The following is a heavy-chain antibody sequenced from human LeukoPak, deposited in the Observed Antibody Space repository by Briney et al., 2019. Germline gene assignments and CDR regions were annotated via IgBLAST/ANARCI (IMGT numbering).Heavy chain of an antibody. J-gene: IGHJ4*02. CDR1: SGSINNYH. D-gene: IGHD6-19*01. CDR3: ATRDISSGWSFDY. CDR2: IHTSGST. Sequence: SETLSLTCTVSSGSINNYHWSWLRHPARKGLEWIGQIHTSGSTNYNPPLKSRVTMSIDTPENQFSLTIRSVTAADTAVYYCATRDISSGWSFDYWGQGTLVTVSS. V-gene: IGHV4-4*07.